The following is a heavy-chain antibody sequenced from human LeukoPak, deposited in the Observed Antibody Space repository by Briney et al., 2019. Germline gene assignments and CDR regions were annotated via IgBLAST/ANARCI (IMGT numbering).Heavy chain of an antibody. Sequence: ASVKVSCKASGYTFTGYYMHWVRQAPGQGLEWMGWINPNSGGTNYAQKFQGRVTMTRDTSISTAYMELSRLRSDDTAVYYCARVSGDYANDAFDIWGQGTVVTVSS. CDR3: ARVSGDYANDAFDI. CDR1: GYTFTGYY. D-gene: IGHD4-17*01. CDR2: INPNSGGT. V-gene: IGHV1-2*02. J-gene: IGHJ3*02.